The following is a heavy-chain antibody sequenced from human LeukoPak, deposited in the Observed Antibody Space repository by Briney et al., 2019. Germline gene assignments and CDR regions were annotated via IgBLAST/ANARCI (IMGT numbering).Heavy chain of an antibody. CDR2: IISSSSTI. CDR3: ARGNYLYYFDY. Sequence: GGSLRLSCAASGFTFSSYSMNWVRQAPGKGLEWVSYIISSSSTIYYADSVKGRFTISRDNAKNSLYLQMNSLRAEDTAVYYCARGNYLYYFDYWGQGTLVTVSS. J-gene: IGHJ4*02. V-gene: IGHV3-48*04. CDR1: GFTFSSYS. D-gene: IGHD1-7*01.